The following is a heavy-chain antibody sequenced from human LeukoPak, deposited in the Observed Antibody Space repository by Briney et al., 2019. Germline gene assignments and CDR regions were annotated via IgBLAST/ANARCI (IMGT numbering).Heavy chain of an antibody. D-gene: IGHD4-11*01. CDR1: GFTFSSYW. Sequence: GGSLRLSCAASGFTFSSYWMNWVRQAPGKGPVWVSRIKSDGSSPSYADSVKGRFTISRDNAKNTVYLQMNSLRAEDTAVYYCAKDGHYSNFYFDYWGQGTLVTVSS. J-gene: IGHJ4*02. V-gene: IGHV3-74*01. CDR2: IKSDGSSP. CDR3: AKDGHYSNFYFDY.